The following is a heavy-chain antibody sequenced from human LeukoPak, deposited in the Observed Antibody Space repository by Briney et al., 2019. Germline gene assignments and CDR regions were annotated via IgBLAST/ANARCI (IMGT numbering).Heavy chain of an antibody. V-gene: IGHV1-18*01. D-gene: IGHD5-18*01. CDR3: ARSELWPPDYYYYYYMDV. J-gene: IGHJ6*03. CDR2: ISAYNGNT. CDR1: GGTFSSYG. Sequence: ASVKVSCKASGGTFSSYGISWVRQAPGQGLEWMGWISAYNGNTNYAQKFQGRVTMTRDTSTSTAYMELSRLRSDDTAVYYCARSELWPPDYYYYYYMDVWGKGTTVTVSS.